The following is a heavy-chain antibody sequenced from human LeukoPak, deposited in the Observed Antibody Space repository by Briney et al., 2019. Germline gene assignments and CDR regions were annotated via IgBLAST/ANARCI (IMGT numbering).Heavy chain of an antibody. CDR3: AREDSSGWYVFDY. CDR1: GYTFTSYY. Sequence: ASVKVSCKASGYTFTSYYMHWVRQTPRQGLEWMGIINPSGGSTSYAQKFQGRVTMTRDTSTSTVYMELSSLRSEDTAVYYCAREDSSGWYVFDYWGQGTLVTVSS. CDR2: INPSGGST. V-gene: IGHV1-46*01. D-gene: IGHD6-19*01. J-gene: IGHJ4*02.